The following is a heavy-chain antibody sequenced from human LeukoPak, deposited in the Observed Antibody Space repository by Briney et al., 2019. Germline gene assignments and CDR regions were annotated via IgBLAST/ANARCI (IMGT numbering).Heavy chain of an antibody. CDR2: INPNSGGT. CDR3: ARDSTPTYYYDSSGYYNY. CDR1: GYTFTGYY. D-gene: IGHD3-22*01. Sequence: GASAKVSCKASGYTFTGYYMHWVRQAPGQGLEWMGWINPNSGGTNYAQKFQGRVTMTRDTSISTAYMELSRLRSDDTAVYYYARDSTPTYYYDSSGYYNYWGQGTLVTVSS. J-gene: IGHJ4*02. V-gene: IGHV1-2*02.